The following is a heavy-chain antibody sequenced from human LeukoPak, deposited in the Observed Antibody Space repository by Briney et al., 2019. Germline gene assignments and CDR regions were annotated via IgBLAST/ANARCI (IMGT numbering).Heavy chain of an antibody. J-gene: IGHJ4*02. V-gene: IGHV5-51*01. Sequence: GESLQISCKGSGYSFTSYWIGWVRQMPGKGLEWMGIIYPGDSDTRYSPSLQGQVTISADTSISTAYLHWSSLKASDTAMYYCARRTGNYWAFDYWGQGTLVTVSS. CDR1: GYSFTSYW. CDR2: IYPGDSDT. D-gene: IGHD1-26*01. CDR3: ARRTGNYWAFDY.